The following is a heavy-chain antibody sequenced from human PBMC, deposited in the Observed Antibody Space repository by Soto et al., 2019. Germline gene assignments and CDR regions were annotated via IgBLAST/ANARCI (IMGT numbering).Heavy chain of an antibody. V-gene: IGHV3-23*01. CDR1: GFNFKKFA. J-gene: IGHJ4*02. CDR2: ISCCGGCT. CDR3: AKADGDQWLVPHLDN. D-gene: IGHD6-19*01. Sequence: EVQLLESGGGVVQPGGSRRLSCVASGFNFKKFAMAWVRQAPGEGLEWVSGISCCGGCTSYADSVKGRFSIARDDSKNTLSQQMNSRRVEETAQYYCAKADGDQWLVPHLDNWGQGTLVTVS.